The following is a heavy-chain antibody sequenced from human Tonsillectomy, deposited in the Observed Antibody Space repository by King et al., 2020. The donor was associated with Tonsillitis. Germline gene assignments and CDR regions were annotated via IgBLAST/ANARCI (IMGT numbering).Heavy chain of an antibody. CDR1: GFTFGDYG. CDR3: AVGGYCSGGSCYGEDYYYYGMDV. V-gene: IGHV3-49*05. CDR2: IRSKAYGETT. J-gene: IGHJ6*02. Sequence: QLVQSGGGLVKPGRSLRLSCTASGFTFGDYGMSWFRQAPGKGLEWVGFIRSKAYGETTEYAASVKGRFTISRDDSKSTAYLQMNSLKIEDTGVYYCAVGGYCSGGSCYGEDYYYYGMDVWGQGTTVTVSS. D-gene: IGHD2-15*01.